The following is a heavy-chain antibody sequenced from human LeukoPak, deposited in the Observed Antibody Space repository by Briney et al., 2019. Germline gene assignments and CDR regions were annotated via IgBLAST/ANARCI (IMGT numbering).Heavy chain of an antibody. D-gene: IGHD3-10*01. Sequence: SETLSLTCTVSGGSISGYYWSWIRQPPGRGLQWIGNIYHSGSTYYNPSLKSRVTMSVDTSKNQFSLKLSSVTAADTAVYYCARDVSGNYYGSGTYRFWGQGTLVTVSS. V-gene: IGHV4-59*04. CDR2: IYHSGST. J-gene: IGHJ4*02. CDR3: ARDVSGNYYGSGTYRF. CDR1: GGSISGYY.